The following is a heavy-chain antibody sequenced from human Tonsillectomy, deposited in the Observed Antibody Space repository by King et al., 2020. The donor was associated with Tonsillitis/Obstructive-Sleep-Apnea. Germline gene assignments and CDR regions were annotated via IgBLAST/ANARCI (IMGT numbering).Heavy chain of an antibody. CDR2: IYHGGTT. CDR1: GGSIDNSNW. V-gene: IGHV4-4*02. CDR3: ARERRPDSSDHFYMDV. J-gene: IGHJ6*03. Sequence: VQLQESGPGLVKPSGTLSLTCAVSGGSIDNSNWWNWVRQPPGKGLEWIGEIYHGGTTNYNPSLKSRVTMSVDKSKNQFFLKMTSVTAADTAVYYCARERRPDSSDHFYMDVWGEGTTVTVPS. D-gene: IGHD3-10*01.